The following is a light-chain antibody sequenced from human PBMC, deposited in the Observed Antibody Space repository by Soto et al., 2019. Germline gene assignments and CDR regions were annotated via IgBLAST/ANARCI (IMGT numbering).Light chain of an antibody. V-gene: IGLV2-23*01. CDR1: SNDIGSDKF. CDR3: GSYAGDSTMV. CDR2: EGS. J-gene: IGLJ3*02. Sequence: QSALTQPASVSGSPGQSFTISCSGTSNDIGSDKFVSWYQQHPGKVPKVIIYEGSKRPSGVSNRFSGSKSGNTASLTISGLQAEDEADYYCGSYAGDSTMVFGGGTQLTVL.